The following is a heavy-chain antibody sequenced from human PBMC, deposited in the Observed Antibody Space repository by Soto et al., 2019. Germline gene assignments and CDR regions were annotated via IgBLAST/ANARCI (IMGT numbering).Heavy chain of an antibody. V-gene: IGHV3-9*01. Sequence: EVQLVESGGGLVQPGRSLRLSCAASGFTFDDYAMHWVRQAPGKGLEWVSGISWNSGSIGYADSVKGRFTISRDNAKNSLYLQMNSLRAEDTALYYCAKDSQPRYSSGGGAFDIWGQGTMVTVSS. CDR2: ISWNSGSI. J-gene: IGHJ3*02. CDR1: GFTFDDYA. D-gene: IGHD6-19*01. CDR3: AKDSQPRYSSGGGAFDI.